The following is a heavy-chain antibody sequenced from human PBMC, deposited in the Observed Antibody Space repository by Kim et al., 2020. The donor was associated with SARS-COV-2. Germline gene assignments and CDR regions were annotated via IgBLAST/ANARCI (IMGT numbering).Heavy chain of an antibody. CDR3: ARLGGEGESGWYQEALDN. Sequence: LETLSLTCSVSGYSISSGYYWGWIRQPPGKGLEWIGIIYHSGSTYDNPSLRSRVTISIDTSKNQFSLSLRSVTAADTAVYYCARLGGEGESGWYQEALDNWGQGALVTVSP. CDR1: GYSISSGYY. CDR2: IYHSGST. V-gene: IGHV4-38-2*01. J-gene: IGHJ4*02. D-gene: IGHD6-19*01.